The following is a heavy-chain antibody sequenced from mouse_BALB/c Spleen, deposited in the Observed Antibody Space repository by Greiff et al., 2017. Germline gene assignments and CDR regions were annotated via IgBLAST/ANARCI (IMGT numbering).Heavy chain of an antibody. D-gene: IGHD1-1*01. V-gene: IGHV1-69*01. CDR1: GYTFTDYW. CDR3: ARWDYYGSSYPY. J-gene: IGHJ3*01. Sequence: QVQLQQPGAELVMPGASVKMSCKASGYTFTDYWMHWVKQRPGQGLEWIGAIDTSDSYTSYNQKFKGKATLTVDESSSTAYMQLSSLTSEDSAVYYCARWDYYGSSYPYWGQGTLVTVSA. CDR2: IDTSDSYT.